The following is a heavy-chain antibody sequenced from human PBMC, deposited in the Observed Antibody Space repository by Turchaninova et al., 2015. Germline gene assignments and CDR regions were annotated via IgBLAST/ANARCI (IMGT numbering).Heavy chain of an antibody. D-gene: IGHD3-3*01. Sequence: EVQLVESGGGVEQPGGSLRLSCAASGIAFSSYEMNWVRQDPGRGLEGVSYIRSRENSIQYAESGKGRFTLARDNAKNSLYLKMNSLRVEDTAAYYCASSYYDFWGAYSYWGQGILVTVSS. V-gene: IGHV3-48*03. CDR1: GIAFSSYE. CDR2: IRSRENSI. J-gene: IGHJ4*02. CDR3: ASSYYDFWGAYSY.